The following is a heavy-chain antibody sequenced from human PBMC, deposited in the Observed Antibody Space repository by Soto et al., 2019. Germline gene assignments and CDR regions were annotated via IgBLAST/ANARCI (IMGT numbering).Heavy chain of an antibody. CDR2: TYYRSKWYN. CDR1: GDSVSSNSAA. V-gene: IGHV6-1*01. CDR3: ARDLIMATTNDYYYYYGMDV. Sequence: PSQTLSLTCAISGDSVSSNSAAWNWIRQSPSRGLEWLGRTYYRSKWYNDYAVSVKSRITINPDTSKNQFSLQLNSVTPEDTAVYYCARDLIMATTNDYYYYYGMDVWGQGTTVTVSS. J-gene: IGHJ6*02. D-gene: IGHD5-12*01.